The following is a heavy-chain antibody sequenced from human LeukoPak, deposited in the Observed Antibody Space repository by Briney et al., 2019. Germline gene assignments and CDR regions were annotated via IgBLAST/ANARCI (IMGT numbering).Heavy chain of an antibody. D-gene: IGHD3-10*01. V-gene: IGHV4-38-2*02. Sequence: SETLSLTCTVSGYSISSGCYWGWIRQPPGKGLEWIGSIYHSGSTYYNPSLKSRVTISVDTSKNQFSLQLSSVTAADTAVYYCARAAGVYGSGSYYFDYWGQGTLVTVSS. CDR2: IYHSGST. CDR3: ARAAGVYGSGSYYFDY. J-gene: IGHJ4*02. CDR1: GYSISSGCY.